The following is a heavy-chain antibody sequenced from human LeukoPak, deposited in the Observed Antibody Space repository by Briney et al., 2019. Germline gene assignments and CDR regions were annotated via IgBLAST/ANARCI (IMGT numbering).Heavy chain of an antibody. CDR3: ARISGYDRWDHCSGGSCYPLDY. D-gene: IGHD2-15*01. Sequence: PGGSLRLSCAASGFAFSSYWRHWIRQGPGKGLEWVSRIDSDGSSRRYADSVRGRFSISRDNAKNSLYLQMNSLRAEDTAVYYCARISGYDRWDHCSGGSCYPLDYWGQGTLVTVSS. CDR2: IDSDGSSR. CDR1: GFAFSSYW. V-gene: IGHV3-74*01. J-gene: IGHJ4*02.